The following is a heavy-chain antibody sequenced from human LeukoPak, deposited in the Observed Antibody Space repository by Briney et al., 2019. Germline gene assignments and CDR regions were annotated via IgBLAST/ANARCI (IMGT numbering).Heavy chain of an antibody. V-gene: IGHV3-33*06. D-gene: IGHD4-17*01. CDR1: GFTFSSYG. CDR3: AKGLSTVTSRDWYFDL. CDR2: IWYDGSYK. J-gene: IGHJ2*01. Sequence: GRSLRLSCAASGFTFSSYGMHRVRQAPGKGLEWVSVIWYDGSYKYYTDSVKGRFTISRDNSKNTLYLQMSSLRADDTAVYYCAKGLSTVTSRDWYFDLWGRGTLVTVSS.